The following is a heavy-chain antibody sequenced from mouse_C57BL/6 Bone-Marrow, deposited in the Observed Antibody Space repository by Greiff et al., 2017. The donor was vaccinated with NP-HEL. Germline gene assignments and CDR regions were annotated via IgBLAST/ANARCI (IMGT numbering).Heavy chain of an antibody. CDR1: GYTFTSYW. Sequence: VQLQQSGAELVMPGASVKLSCKASGYTFTSYWIHWVKQRPGQGLEWIGEIDPSDSYTNYNKKFKGKSTFTVDKSSSTAYMQRSSLTSEDSAVYYDGKESSSGYYDYWDQGTALTVTS. V-gene: IGHV1-69*01. CDR3: GKESSSGYYDY. CDR2: IDPSDSYT. J-gene: IGHJ2*01. D-gene: IGHD1-1*01.